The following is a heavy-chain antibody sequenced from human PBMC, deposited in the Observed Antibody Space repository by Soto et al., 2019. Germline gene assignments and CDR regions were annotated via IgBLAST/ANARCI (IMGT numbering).Heavy chain of an antibody. CDR3: ARGECSSVYCFTRWALDI. V-gene: IGHV4-34*01. Sequence: QVQLQQWGAGLLQPSETLSLTCAVSGGSFSGYYWTWIRQTPGKGLEWMGEINHSGSTNYEPSPKSPVSISEDTSKKQLSLNLTSVTAAETAVYYCARGECSSVYCFTRWALDIGGQGTVVTGSS. CDR1: GGSFSGYY. D-gene: IGHD2-2*01. CDR2: INHSGST. J-gene: IGHJ3*02.